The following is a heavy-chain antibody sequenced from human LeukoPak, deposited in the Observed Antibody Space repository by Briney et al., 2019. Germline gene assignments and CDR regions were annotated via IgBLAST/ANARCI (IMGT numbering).Heavy chain of an antibody. D-gene: IGHD1-26*01. CDR1: GYTFTTNW. V-gene: IGHV5-51*01. CDR3: ARHFGGSYYDDY. Sequence: GESLKISRKGSGYTFTTNWIAWVRQMPGKGLEWMGIIYPGDSDTRYSPSFQGQVTISADKSISTAYLQWSSLKASDTAMYYCARHFGGSYYDDYWGQGTLVTVSS. CDR2: IYPGDSDT. J-gene: IGHJ4*02.